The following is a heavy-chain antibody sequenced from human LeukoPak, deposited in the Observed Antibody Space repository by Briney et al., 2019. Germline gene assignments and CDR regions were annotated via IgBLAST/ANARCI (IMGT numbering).Heavy chain of an antibody. V-gene: IGHV4-59*01. D-gene: IGHD5-24*01. CDR3: AKSHRGPGYSYNYYNGMDV. J-gene: IGHJ6*02. CDR1: GGSITTFY. CDR2: IYYSGST. Sequence: PSETLSLTCTVSGGSITTFYWSWIRKPPGKGLEWIGYIYYSGSTNYNPSLKSRVTISVDTSKNQFSLGLSSVTAADTAVYYCAKSHRGPGYSYNYYNGMDVWGQGTTVTVSS.